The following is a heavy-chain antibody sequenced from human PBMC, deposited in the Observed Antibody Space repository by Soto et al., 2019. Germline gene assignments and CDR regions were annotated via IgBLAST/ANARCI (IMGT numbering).Heavy chain of an antibody. D-gene: IGHD5-18*01. V-gene: IGHV5-51*01. J-gene: IGHJ3*02. CDR3: ARHKSGYSYGPSDDAFDI. Sequence: GESLKISCKGSGYSFTSYWIGWVRQMPGKCLEWMGIIYPGDSDTRYSPSFQGQVTISADKSISTAYLQWSSLKASDTAMYYCARHKSGYSYGPSDDAFDIWGQGTMVTVSS. CDR2: IYPGDSDT. CDR1: GYSFTSYW.